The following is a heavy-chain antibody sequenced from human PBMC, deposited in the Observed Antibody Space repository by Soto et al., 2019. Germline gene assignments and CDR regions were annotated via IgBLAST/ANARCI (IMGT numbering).Heavy chain of an antibody. CDR3: TRDQPITP. Sequence: PVGSLRLSCTGSGFTFADYTITWLRQAPGKGLEWVGFIRGKGYGGTAEYAASVKGRFTISRDDSKSIAYLQMNSLRTEDTAVYFCTRDQPITPWGQGTMVTVSS. CDR1: GFTFADYT. D-gene: IGHD3-10*01. CDR2: IRGKGYGGTA. V-gene: IGHV3-49*03. J-gene: IGHJ3*01.